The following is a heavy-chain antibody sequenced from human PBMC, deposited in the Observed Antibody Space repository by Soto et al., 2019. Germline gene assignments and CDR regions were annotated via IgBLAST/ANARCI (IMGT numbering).Heavy chain of an antibody. D-gene: IGHD3-10*01. V-gene: IGHV1-69*13. J-gene: IGHJ6*02. Sequence: GASVKVSCKASGGTFSSYAIIWVRQAPGQGLEWMGGIIPIFGTANYAQKFQGRVTITADEPTSTAYMELSSLRSEDTAVYYCARDPITMVRGAIYYYYYGMDVWGQGTTVTVSS. CDR2: IIPIFGTA. CDR1: GGTFSSYA. CDR3: ARDPITMVRGAIYYYYYGMDV.